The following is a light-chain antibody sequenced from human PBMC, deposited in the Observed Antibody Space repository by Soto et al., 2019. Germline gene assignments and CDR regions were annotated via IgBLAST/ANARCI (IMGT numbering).Light chain of an antibody. CDR1: SNDIGSYNL. J-gene: IGLJ2*01. V-gene: IGLV2-23*01. Sequence: QSALTQPASVSGSPGQSITISCTGTSNDIGSYNLVSWYQQYSGKAPKLMIYEGSKRPSGVSNRFSGSKSGNTASLTISGLQAEDEADYYCCSYAGSYTVIFGGGTKLTVL. CDR3: CSYAGSYTVI. CDR2: EGS.